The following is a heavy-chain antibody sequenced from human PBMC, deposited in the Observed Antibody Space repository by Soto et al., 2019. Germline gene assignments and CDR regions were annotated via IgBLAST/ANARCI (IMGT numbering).Heavy chain of an antibody. V-gene: IGHV1-18*03. CDR2: VNAYNGNT. D-gene: IGHD6-19*01. J-gene: IGHJ4*02. CDR3: AREAVSGRTGFDY. CDR1: GYTYTSNG. Sequence: SVKVTCKDSGYTYTSNGSSWVRQAPGQGLEWMGWVNAYNGNTNYAQKFQGRVTMTTDTSTSTAYMELRSLRSDDMAVYYCAREAVSGRTGFDYWGQGTLVTVSS.